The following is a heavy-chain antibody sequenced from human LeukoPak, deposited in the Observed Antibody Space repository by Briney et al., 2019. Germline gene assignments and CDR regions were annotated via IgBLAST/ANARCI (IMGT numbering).Heavy chain of an antibody. CDR3: ARTPYGSGSIGWLDP. Sequence: AASVKVSCKASGYTFTGYYMHWVRQTPGRGLEWMGWINPNTGATKNAQKFQGRVTMTRDTSISTAYMELSRLTSDDTAIYYCARTPYGSGSIGWLDPWGQGTLVTVSS. D-gene: IGHD3-10*01. CDR2: INPNTGAT. CDR1: GYTFTGYY. J-gene: IGHJ5*02. V-gene: IGHV1-2*02.